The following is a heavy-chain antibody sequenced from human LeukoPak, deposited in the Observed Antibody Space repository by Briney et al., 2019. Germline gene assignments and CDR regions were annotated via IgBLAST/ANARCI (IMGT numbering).Heavy chain of an antibody. V-gene: IGHV1-58*01. CDR2: IVVGSGNT. D-gene: IGHD3-3*01. J-gene: IGHJ6*02. CDR3: ARERYYDFWSGAQTYYYYGMDV. Sequence: GTSVKVSCKASGFTFTSSAVQWVRQARGQRLEWIGWIVVGSGNTNYAQKFQERVTITRDMSTSTAYMELRSLRSDDTAVYYCARERYYDFWSGAQTYYYYGMDVWGQGTTVTVSS. CDR1: GFTFTSSA.